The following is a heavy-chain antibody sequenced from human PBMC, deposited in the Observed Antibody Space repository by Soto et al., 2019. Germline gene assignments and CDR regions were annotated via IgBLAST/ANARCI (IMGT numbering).Heavy chain of an antibody. Sequence: QVQLVESGGGLVKPGGSLRLSCAASGFTFSDYYMSWIHQAPGKGLEWVSYISSSGSTIFYADSVKGRFTISRDTAKNSLYLQMNSLRAEDTAVYYCARVERGITIFGVVIPPFDYWGQGTLVTVSS. CDR1: GFTFSDYY. V-gene: IGHV3-11*01. J-gene: IGHJ4*02. CDR3: ARVERGITIFGVVIPPFDY. D-gene: IGHD3-3*01. CDR2: ISSSGSTI.